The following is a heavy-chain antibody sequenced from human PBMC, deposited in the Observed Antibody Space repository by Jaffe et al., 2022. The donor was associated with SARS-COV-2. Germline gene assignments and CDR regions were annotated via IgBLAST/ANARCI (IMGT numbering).Heavy chain of an antibody. CDR2: IIPILGIA. Sequence: QVQLVQSGAEVKKPGSSVKVSCKASGGTFSSYTISWVRQAPGQGLEWMGRIIPILGIANYAQKFQGRVTITADKSTSTAYMELSSLRSEDTAVYYCARQEMAQLARFDYWGQGTLVTVSS. CDR1: GGTFSSYT. J-gene: IGHJ4*02. D-gene: IGHD1-1*01. CDR3: ARQEMAQLARFDY. V-gene: IGHV1-69*02.